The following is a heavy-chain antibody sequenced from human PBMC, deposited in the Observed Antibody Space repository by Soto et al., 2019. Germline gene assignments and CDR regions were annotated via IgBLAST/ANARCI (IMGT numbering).Heavy chain of an antibody. CDR1: GFSLSTSGVG. CDR3: AHRSLSSGTYWDGGYFDY. J-gene: IGHJ4*02. CDR2: IYWDDDK. V-gene: IGHV2-5*02. Sequence: QITLKESGPTREKPTQTLTLTCTFSGFSLSTSGVGVGWIRQPPGKALEWLVVIYWDDDKRYSPSLQNRLTITKDTSNNQVVLTLINLDPVDTATYYCAHRSLSSGTYWDGGYFDYWGQGTLVTVSS. D-gene: IGHD1-26*01.